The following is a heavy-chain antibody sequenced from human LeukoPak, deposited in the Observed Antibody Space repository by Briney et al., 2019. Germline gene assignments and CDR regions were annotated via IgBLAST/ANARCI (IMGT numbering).Heavy chain of an antibody. D-gene: IGHD3-3*01. CDR2: ISSSGSTI. V-gene: IGHV3-11*01. CDR1: GFTFSDYY. Sequence: PGGSLRLSCAASGFTFSDYYMSWIRQAPGKGLEWVAYISSSGSTIYYADSVKGRFTISRDNAKNSLYLQMNSLRAEDTAVYYCARDGSYDFWSGYSTPGNWFDPWGQGTLVTVSS. J-gene: IGHJ5*02. CDR3: ARDGSYDFWSGYSTPGNWFDP.